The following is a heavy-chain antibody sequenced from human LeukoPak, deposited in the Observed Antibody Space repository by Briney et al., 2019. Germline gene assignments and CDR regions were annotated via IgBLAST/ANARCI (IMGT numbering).Heavy chain of an antibody. CDR3: ARDGGSSWYFDY. CDR2: ISSTDAGT. V-gene: IGHV3-23*01. Sequence: GGSLRLSCAASGFSLSSYAMSWVRQAPGKGLEWVSAISSTDAGTYHADSVKGRFTISRDDAKNSLYLQMDSLRAEDTAVYYCARDGGSSWYFDYWGQGTLVTVSS. D-gene: IGHD6-13*01. CDR1: GFSLSSYA. J-gene: IGHJ4*02.